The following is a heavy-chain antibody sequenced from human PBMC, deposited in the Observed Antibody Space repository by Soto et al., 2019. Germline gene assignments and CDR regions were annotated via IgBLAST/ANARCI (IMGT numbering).Heavy chain of an antibody. J-gene: IGHJ4*02. Sequence: QVQLVQSGAEVKKPGASVKVSCKASGYTFTSYGISWVRQAPGQGLEWMGWISAYNGNTNYAQKLQGRVTMPTDTSTSTAYLELRSLRSDDTAVYYCARDFAETSSGWPDVVLATHWGQGTLVTVSS. CDR3: ARDFAETSSGWPDVVLATH. V-gene: IGHV1-18*01. CDR1: GYTFTSYG. D-gene: IGHD6-19*01. CDR2: ISAYNGNT.